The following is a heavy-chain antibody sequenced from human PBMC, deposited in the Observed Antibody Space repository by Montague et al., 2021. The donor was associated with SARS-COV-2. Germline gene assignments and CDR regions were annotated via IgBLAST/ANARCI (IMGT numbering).Heavy chain of an antibody. CDR2: IYHSGST. V-gene: IGHV4-39*07. Sequence: SETLSLTCTVSGGSISSSSYYWGWIRQPPGKGLEWIGSIYHSGSTYYNPSLKSRVTISVDTSKNQFSLKLCSVTAADTAVYYCARVGRQQLVRLSGMDVWGQGTTVTVSS. J-gene: IGHJ6*02. D-gene: IGHD6-13*01. CDR1: GGSISSSSYY. CDR3: ARVGRQQLVRLSGMDV.